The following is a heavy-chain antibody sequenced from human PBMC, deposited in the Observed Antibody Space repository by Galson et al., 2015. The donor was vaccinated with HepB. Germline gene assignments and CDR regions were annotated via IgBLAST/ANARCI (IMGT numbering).Heavy chain of an antibody. V-gene: IGHV3-48*03. CDR3: ARDSTTGGEFDY. D-gene: IGHD4-17*01. J-gene: IGHJ4*02. CDR2: ISSSGGTI. Sequence: SLRLSCAASGFTFSSYEMIWVRQAPGKGLEWVSYISSSGGTIYYADSVKGRFTIFRDNAKNSLYLQISSLRAEDTAIYYCARDSTTGGEFDYWGQGTQVTVSS. CDR1: GFTFSSYE.